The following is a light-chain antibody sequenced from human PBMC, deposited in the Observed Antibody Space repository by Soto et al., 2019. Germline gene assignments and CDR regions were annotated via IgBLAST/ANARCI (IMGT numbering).Light chain of an antibody. CDR3: QQRSTWPPLCT. CDR2: DAS. V-gene: IGKV3-11*01. Sequence: EFVLTQSPGTLSLSPGERATLSCRASQTVRNHYLAWYQQKPGQAPRFLIYDASNRATGIPARFSGSGSGTDFALTTTRLEPEDFAVDYCQQRSTWPPLCTFDTGTEVNI. J-gene: IGKJ3*01. CDR1: QTVRNHY.